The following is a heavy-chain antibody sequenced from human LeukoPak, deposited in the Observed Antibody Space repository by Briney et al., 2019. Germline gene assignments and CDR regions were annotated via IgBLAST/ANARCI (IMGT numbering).Heavy chain of an antibody. Sequence: LGESLKISCKGSTYSFTSYWIAWVRQMPGKGLEWMGIIFPGDSDTRYSPSFQGQVTISADRSINIAYLQWSSLKASDTAMYYCAKLTGSGSYVDYWGQGTLVTVSS. D-gene: IGHD3-10*01. CDR1: TYSFTSYW. CDR2: IFPGDSDT. V-gene: IGHV5-51*01. CDR3: AKLTGSGSYVDY. J-gene: IGHJ4*02.